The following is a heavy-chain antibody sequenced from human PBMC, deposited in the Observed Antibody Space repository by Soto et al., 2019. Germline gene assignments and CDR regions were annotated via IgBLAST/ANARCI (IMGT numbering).Heavy chain of an antibody. D-gene: IGHD5-12*01. V-gene: IGHV3-15*01. Sequence: GGSLRLSCAASGFTFSNAWMSWVRQAPGKGLEWVGRIKSKTDGGTTDYAAPVKGRFTISRDDSKNTLYLQMNSLKTEHTAVYYCMATGAGDGLDYWGQGTLVTFSS. CDR3: MATGAGDGLDY. CDR2: IKSKTDGGTT. J-gene: IGHJ4*02. CDR1: GFTFSNAW.